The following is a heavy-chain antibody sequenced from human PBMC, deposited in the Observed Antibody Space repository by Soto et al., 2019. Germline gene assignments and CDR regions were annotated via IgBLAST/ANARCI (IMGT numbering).Heavy chain of an antibody. D-gene: IGHD3-22*01. CDR3: ARDVAKSPYYYDSSGYPTAWYFDL. Sequence: GGSLRLSCAASGFTFSSYGVHWVRQAPGKGLEWVAVIWYDGSNKYYADSVKGRFTISRDNSKNTLYLQMNSLRAEDTAVYYCARDVAKSPYYYDSSGYPTAWYFDLWGRGTLVTVSS. V-gene: IGHV3-33*01. CDR2: IWYDGSNK. CDR1: GFTFSSYG. J-gene: IGHJ2*01.